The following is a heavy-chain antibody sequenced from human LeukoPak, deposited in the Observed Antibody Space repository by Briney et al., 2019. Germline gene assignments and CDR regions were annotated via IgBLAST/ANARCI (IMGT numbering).Heavy chain of an antibody. J-gene: IGHJ4*02. CDR2: IYTSGST. CDR1: GGSISSATYY. D-gene: IGHD3-10*01. V-gene: IGHV4-61*02. CDR3: ARDVYYYGSGSYVFDY. Sequence: SETLSLTCTVSGGSISSATYYWNWIRQPAGKGLEWIGRIYTSGSTNYNPSLKSRVTISVDTSKNQFSLKLTSVTAADTAVYYCARDVYYYGSGSYVFDYWGQGTLVTVSS.